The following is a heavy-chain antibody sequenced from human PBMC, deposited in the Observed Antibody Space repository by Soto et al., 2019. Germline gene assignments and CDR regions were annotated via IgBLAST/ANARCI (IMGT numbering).Heavy chain of an antibody. V-gene: IGHV4-30-4*08. J-gene: IGHJ6*02. Sequence: QVQLQQSGPGLVKPSQTLSLTCTVSGGSISYEYYHWTWIRQSPGKGLEWIGYIHYSGSIIYNPSFKSRVTISLDTSKNHFSLQLISVTAAYTAVYFCAREDDGGDRDYYGLDVWGQGTTVTVSS. CDR1: GGSISYEYYH. D-gene: IGHD2-21*02. CDR2: IHYSGSI. CDR3: AREDDGGDRDYYGLDV.